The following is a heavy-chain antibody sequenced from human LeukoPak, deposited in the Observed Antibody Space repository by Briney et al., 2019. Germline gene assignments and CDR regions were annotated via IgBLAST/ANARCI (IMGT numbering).Heavy chain of an antibody. J-gene: IGHJ4*02. CDR2: ISSNGGST. CDR3: ARDRWGCTSTSCYDFGY. D-gene: IGHD2-2*01. CDR1: GFTFSNYA. Sequence: GGSLRLSCAASGFTFSNYAMHWVRQAPGKGLEYVSAISSNGGSTYYANSVKGRFAISRDNSKNTLYLQMGSLRAGDMAVYYCARDRWGCTSTSCYDFGYWGQGTLVTVSS. V-gene: IGHV3-64*01.